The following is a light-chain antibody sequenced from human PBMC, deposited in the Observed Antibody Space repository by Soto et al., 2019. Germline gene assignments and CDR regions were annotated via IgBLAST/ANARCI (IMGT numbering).Light chain of an antibody. J-gene: IGKJ1*01. CDR2: TAS. V-gene: IGKV1-5*03. CDR1: QTINNW. CDR3: QQYNIYSRGT. Sequence: DIQMTQSPSTLSASVGDRVTITCRASQTINNWLAWYQQKPGKVPKLLIYTASSLESGVPSRFSGTGFGTEFTLTISCLQPDDFATYYCQQYNIYSRGTFGQGTKVEIK.